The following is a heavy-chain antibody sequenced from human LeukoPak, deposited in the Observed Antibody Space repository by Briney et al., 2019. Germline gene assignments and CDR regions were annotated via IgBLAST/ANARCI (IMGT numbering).Heavy chain of an antibody. V-gene: IGHV1-3*01. CDR2: INAGNGNT. CDR3: ARDDYYVYGMDV. J-gene: IGHJ6*02. Sequence: ASVKVSCKASGYTFTSYAMHWVRQAPGQRLEWMGWINAGNGNTKYSQKFQGRVTITRDTSASTAYMELSSLRSEDTAVYYCARDDYYVYGMDVWGQGTTVTVSS. D-gene: IGHD3-10*02. CDR1: GYTFTSYA.